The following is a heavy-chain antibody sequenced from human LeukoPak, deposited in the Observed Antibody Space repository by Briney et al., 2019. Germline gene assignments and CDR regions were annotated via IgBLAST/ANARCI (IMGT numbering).Heavy chain of an antibody. D-gene: IGHD6-13*01. V-gene: IGHV4-4*07. CDR3: ARTIAAAGTWPFDY. CDR2: IYTRGST. CDR1: GGSISSYD. Sequence: SETLSLTCTVSGGSISSYDWSWIRQPAGKGLEWIGRIYTRGSTNYNPSLKSRVTISVDTSKNQFSLKLSSVTAADTAVYYCARTIAAAGTWPFDYWGQGTLVTVSS. J-gene: IGHJ4*02.